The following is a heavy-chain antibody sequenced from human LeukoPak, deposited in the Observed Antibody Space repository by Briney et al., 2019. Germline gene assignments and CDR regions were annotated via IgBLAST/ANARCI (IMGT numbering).Heavy chain of an antibody. Sequence: GESLKISCKGSGYRFTNYWIGWVRQMPGKGLEWMGIIYPGDSDTRYSPSFQGQVTISADKSTTTAYLQWSSLKASDTAIYYCAKFQYMWNYAPFDSWGQGTLVTVSS. V-gene: IGHV5-51*01. CDR2: IYPGDSDT. CDR3: AKFQYMWNYAPFDS. CDR1: GYRFTNYW. J-gene: IGHJ5*01. D-gene: IGHD1-7*01.